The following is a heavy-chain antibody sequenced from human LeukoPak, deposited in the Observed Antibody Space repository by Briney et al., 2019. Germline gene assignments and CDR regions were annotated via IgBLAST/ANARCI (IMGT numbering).Heavy chain of an antibody. V-gene: IGHV3-23*01. CDR2: ISGSGGST. J-gene: IGHJ6*03. CDR3: AKGGATEHYYYMDV. CDR1: GFTFSSYA. Sequence: GGSLRLSCAASGFTFSSYAMSWVRQAPGKGLEWVSAISGSGGSTYYADSMKGRFTISRDNSKNTLYLQMNSLRAEDTAVYYCAKGGATEHYYYMDVWGKGTTVTVSS. D-gene: IGHD1-26*01.